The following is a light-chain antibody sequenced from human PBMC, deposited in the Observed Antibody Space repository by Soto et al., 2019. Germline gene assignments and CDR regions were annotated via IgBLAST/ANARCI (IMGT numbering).Light chain of an antibody. CDR3: QQYNTYST. CDR1: QDIGRR. V-gene: IGKV1-5*01. Sequence: DIQMTQSPSSVSASIGDRVTITCRASQDIGRRLAWYQQKPGKAPQALIYDASSLKSGVPSRFSGNGSGTEFTLTISSLQPDDFATYYCQQYNTYSTFGQGTRLEIK. CDR2: DAS. J-gene: IGKJ5*01.